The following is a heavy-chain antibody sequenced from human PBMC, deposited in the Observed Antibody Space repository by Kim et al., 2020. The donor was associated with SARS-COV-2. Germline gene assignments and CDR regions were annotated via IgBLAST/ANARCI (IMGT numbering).Heavy chain of an antibody. CDR1: GGSLTGHY. CDR2: IHQSGST. Sequence: SETLSLTCAVYGGSLTGHYWSWIRQPPGKGLECIGQIHQSGSTNYNTSLKSRVTISIDTSRNPLSLKLSYVPAADTGFYYCARGRAGIVPAPILCVGPHYVYFIIDVWGHGTTVTVSS. J-gene: IGHJ6*02. D-gene: IGHD2-2*02. V-gene: IGHV4-34*01. CDR3: ARGRAGIVPAPILCVGPHYVYFIIDV.